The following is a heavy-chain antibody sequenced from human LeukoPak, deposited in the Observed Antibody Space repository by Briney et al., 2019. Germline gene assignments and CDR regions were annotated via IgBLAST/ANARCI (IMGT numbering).Heavy chain of an antibody. CDR1: GYTFTGYY. V-gene: IGHV1-2*02. Sequence: ASVKVSCKASGYTFTGYYIHWVREAPGQGLEWMGWINPNSGGTNYAQKFQGRVTMTRDTSISTAYMELSRLRSDDTAVYYCARDTRSKRAYYYDSSGSDYWGQGTLVTVSS. J-gene: IGHJ4*02. D-gene: IGHD3-22*01. CDR3: ARDTRSKRAYYYDSSGSDY. CDR2: INPNSGGT.